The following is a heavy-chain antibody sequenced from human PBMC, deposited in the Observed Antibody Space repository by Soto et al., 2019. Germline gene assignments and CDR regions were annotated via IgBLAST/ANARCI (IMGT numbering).Heavy chain of an antibody. D-gene: IGHD3-22*01. J-gene: IGHJ3*02. CDR2: IYYSGST. V-gene: IGHV4-61*08. CDR1: GDSVTSGDYY. CDR3: ARGGLEYYYDSSGYYDAPRPRAFDI. Sequence: PSETLSLTCTVSGDSVTSGDYYWSWIRQPLGKGLEWIGYIYYSGSTNYSPSLKSRVAISVDTSKNQFSLKLSSVTAADTAVYYCARGGLEYYYDSSGYYDAPRPRAFDIWGQGTMVTVSS.